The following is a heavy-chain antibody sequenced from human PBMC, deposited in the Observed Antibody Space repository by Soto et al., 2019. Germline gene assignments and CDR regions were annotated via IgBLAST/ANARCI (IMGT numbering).Heavy chain of an antibody. CDR2: IYWDDDT. Sequence: QITLKESGPTLVKPTQTLTLTCNFSGCSLSTYGVGVGWIRQPPGKALEWLALIYWDDDTRFSPSLNSRLAITKDTSKIQVVLTMTHMEPVDTATYYCLNRRGCSMAFDYWGPGSLVTGSS. CDR3: LNRRGCSMAFDY. CDR1: GCSLSTYGVG. D-gene: IGHD3-10*01. J-gene: IGHJ4*02. V-gene: IGHV2-5*02.